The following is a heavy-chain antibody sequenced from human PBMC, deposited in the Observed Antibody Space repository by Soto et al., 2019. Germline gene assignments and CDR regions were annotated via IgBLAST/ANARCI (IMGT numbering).Heavy chain of an antibody. V-gene: IGHV3-23*01. J-gene: IGHJ6*02. Sequence: EVQLLESGGGMVQPGGSLRLSCAASGFTFSSYAMSWVRQAPGQGLEWVSAISGSGGSTYYADSVKGRFTISRDKSKNTLNLQGNGLRAEDTAVYYCAKDMVRGAYFYYYYGMDVWGQGTTVTVSS. CDR3: AKDMVRGAYFYYYYGMDV. CDR1: GFTFSSYA. CDR2: ISGSGGST. D-gene: IGHD3-10*01.